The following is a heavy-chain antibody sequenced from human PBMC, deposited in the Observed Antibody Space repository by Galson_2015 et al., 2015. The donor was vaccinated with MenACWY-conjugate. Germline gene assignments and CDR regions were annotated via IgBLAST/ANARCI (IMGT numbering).Heavy chain of an antibody. Sequence: SGSLSLTRRVSGGSLRNDYWRWSRPPPGEGLGWIGYIHYSGSTKYNPSLKTRITMSLDTSENQFSLKLSSVTAADTAVYYCARWVAVKMIEYCGQGTLVTVSS. CDR2: IHYSGST. D-gene: IGHD6-19*01. V-gene: IGHV4-59*01. CDR1: GGSLRNDY. J-gene: IGHJ4*02. CDR3: ARWVAVKMIEY.